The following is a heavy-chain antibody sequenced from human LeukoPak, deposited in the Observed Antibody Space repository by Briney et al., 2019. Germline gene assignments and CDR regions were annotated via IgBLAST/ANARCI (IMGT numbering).Heavy chain of an antibody. J-gene: IGHJ3*02. D-gene: IGHD2-15*01. Sequence: SETLSLTCAVYGGSFSGYYLGWVRQPPGKGLGWLGEINHSGRTKYNPSPTSRVTTSSDTSKTKSSLKLSSVTAADTAVYYCARGRYCGGGNWYFFAFDIWGQGTMVTVSS. CDR2: INHSGRT. CDR3: ARGRYCGGGNWYFFAFDI. CDR1: GGSFSGYY. V-gene: IGHV4-34*01.